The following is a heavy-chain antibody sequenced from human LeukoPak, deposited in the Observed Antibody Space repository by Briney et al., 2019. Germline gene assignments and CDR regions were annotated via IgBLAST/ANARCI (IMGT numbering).Heavy chain of an antibody. Sequence: ASVKVSCKASGYTFTSYDINWVRQATGQGLEWMEWMNPNSGNTGYAQKFQGRVTMTRNTSISTAYMELSSLRSEDTAVYYCARAVLWFGELLYNWFDPWGQGTLVTVSS. D-gene: IGHD3-10*01. V-gene: IGHV1-8*01. CDR3: ARAVLWFGELLYNWFDP. CDR2: MNPNSGNT. CDR1: GYTFTSYD. J-gene: IGHJ5*02.